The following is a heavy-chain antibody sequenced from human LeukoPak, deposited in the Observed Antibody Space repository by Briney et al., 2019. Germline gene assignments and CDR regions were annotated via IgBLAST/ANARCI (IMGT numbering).Heavy chain of an antibody. CDR3: ARKGYCSGGSCYEEDY. CDR1: GFTFRNYA. Sequence: GGSLRLSCVASGFTFRNYAMSWVRQAPGKGLEWVSGIGNTGGSTYHADSAKGRFTISRDNSKNTLYLQMNSLRVEDTAVYYCARKGYCSGGSCYEEDYWGQGTLVTVSS. J-gene: IGHJ4*02. CDR2: IGNTGGST. D-gene: IGHD2-15*01. V-gene: IGHV3-23*01.